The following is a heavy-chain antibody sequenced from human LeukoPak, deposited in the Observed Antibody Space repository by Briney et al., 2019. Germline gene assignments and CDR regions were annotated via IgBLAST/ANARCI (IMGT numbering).Heavy chain of an antibody. CDR3: ARRRKGYSPTMDV. V-gene: IGHV4-59*01. J-gene: IGHJ6*03. CDR1: GDSIGNYY. Sequence: SETLSLTCTVSGDSIGNYYWTWIRQSPGKGLEWIGYIYFSGSTTYNPSLKSRVTMSVDTSKNQFSLNLRSVTAADTAVYYCARRRKGYSPTMDVWGKGTTVTVSS. CDR2: IYFSGST. D-gene: IGHD5-18*01.